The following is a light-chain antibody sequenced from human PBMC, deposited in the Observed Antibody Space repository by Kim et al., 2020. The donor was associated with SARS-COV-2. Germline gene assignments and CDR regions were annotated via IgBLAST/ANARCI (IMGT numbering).Light chain of an antibody. J-gene: IGLJ3*02. CDR1: ILRTYF. CDR3: ASRDSSGDHLL. CDR2: GKN. V-gene: IGLV3-19*01. Sequence: SSELTQDPAVSVAVGQTVSITCQGDILRTYFPSWYQQKPRQAPVLVIYGKNTRPSGIPDRFSGSFSGNTASLTITGTQAEDEADYYCASRDSSGDHLLFGGGTQLTVL.